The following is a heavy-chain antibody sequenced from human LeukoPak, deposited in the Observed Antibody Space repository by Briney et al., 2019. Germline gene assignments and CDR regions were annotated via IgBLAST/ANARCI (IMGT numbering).Heavy chain of an antibody. D-gene: IGHD6-13*01. Sequence: SETLSLTCTVSGGSISSGGYYWSWIRQHPGKGLEWIGYIYYSGSTYYNPSLKSRVTISVDKSKNQFSLKLSSVTAADTAVYYCARASKAAGINLNFDYWGQGTLVTVSS. CDR3: ARASKAAGINLNFDY. CDR1: GGSISSGGYY. J-gene: IGHJ4*02. V-gene: IGHV4-31*03. CDR2: IYYSGST.